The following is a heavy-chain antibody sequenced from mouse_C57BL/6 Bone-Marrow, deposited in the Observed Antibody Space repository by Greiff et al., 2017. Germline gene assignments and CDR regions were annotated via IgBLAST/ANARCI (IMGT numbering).Heavy chain of an antibody. CDR1: GYTFTSYD. J-gene: IGHJ1*03. V-gene: IGHV1-85*01. Sequence: QVQLQQSGPELVKPGASVKLSCKASGYTFTSYDINWVKQRPGQGLEWIGWIYPRDGRIKYNEKFKGKATLTVDTASSTAYMELHSLTSEDSAVYFGARDYGSSYWYFDFWGTGTTVTVSA. D-gene: IGHD1-1*01. CDR2: IYPRDGRI. CDR3: ARDYGSSYWYFDF.